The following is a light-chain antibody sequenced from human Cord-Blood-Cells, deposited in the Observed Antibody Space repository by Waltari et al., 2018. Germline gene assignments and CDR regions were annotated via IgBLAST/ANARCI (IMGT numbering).Light chain of an antibody. CDR1: QSMSRY. CDR2: AAS. CDR3: QQSYSTPLT. J-gene: IGKJ4*01. V-gene: IGKV1-39*01. Sequence: DIQMTQSPSSLSASVGDRVTITCRASQSMSRYLHWYQQKPGKAPKLLIYAASSLQSGVPSRFSGSGAGTDVTLTISSLQPEDFATYYCQQSYSTPLTFVGGTKVESK.